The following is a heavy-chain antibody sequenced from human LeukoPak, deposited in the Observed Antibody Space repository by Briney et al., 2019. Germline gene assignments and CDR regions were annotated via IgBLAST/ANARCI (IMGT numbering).Heavy chain of an antibody. D-gene: IGHD6-13*01. CDR1: GGSISSSSYY. Sequence: SETLSLTCTVSGGSISSSSYYWSWIRQPPGKGLEWIGSIYYSGSTYYNPSLKSRVTISVDTSKNQFSLKLSSVTAADTAVYYCARGYSSPYYFDYWGQGTLVTVSS. J-gene: IGHJ4*02. CDR3: ARGYSSPYYFDY. CDR2: IYYSGST. V-gene: IGHV4-39*07.